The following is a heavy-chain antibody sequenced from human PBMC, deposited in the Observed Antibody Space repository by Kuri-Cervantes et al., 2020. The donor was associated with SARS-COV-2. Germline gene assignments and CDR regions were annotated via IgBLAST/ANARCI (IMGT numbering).Heavy chain of an antibody. Sequence: GGSLRLSCAASGFTFGTYAMSWVRQAPGKGLEWVSTISGSGGSIDYAVSVKGRFTISRDNSKNTLYLEMDSLTADDTAIYYCAKDPFGSSSAEYFQYWGPGTLVTVSS. D-gene: IGHD6-6*01. V-gene: IGHV3-23*01. CDR2: ISGSGGSI. CDR3: AKDPFGSSSAEYFQY. J-gene: IGHJ1*01. CDR1: GFTFGTYA.